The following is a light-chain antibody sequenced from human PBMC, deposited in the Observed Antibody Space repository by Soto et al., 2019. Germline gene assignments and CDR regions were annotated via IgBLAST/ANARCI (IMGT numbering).Light chain of an antibody. J-gene: IGKJ4*01. CDR3: QQYNNSHIT. V-gene: IGKV3-15*01. CDR1: QSVSSN. CDR2: GAS. Sequence: EIVMTQSPATLSVSPWERATLSCRASQSVSSNLAWYQQKPGQAPRLLIYGASTRATGIPARFSGSGSGTEFTLTISSPQSEDFAVYYCQQYNNSHITFGGGTKV.